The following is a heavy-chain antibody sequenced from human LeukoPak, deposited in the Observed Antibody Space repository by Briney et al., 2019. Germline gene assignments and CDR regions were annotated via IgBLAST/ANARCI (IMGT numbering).Heavy chain of an antibody. CDR3: ARVGQVVTATQGSFDY. CDR1: GYTFTSYG. V-gene: IGHV1-18*01. Sequence: ASVKVSCKASGYTFTSYGISWVRQAPGQGLERMGWISAYNGNTNYAQKLQGRVTMTTDTSTSTAYMELRSLRSDDTAVYYCARVGQVVTATQGSFDYWGQGTLVTVSS. CDR2: ISAYNGNT. J-gene: IGHJ4*02. D-gene: IGHD2-21*02.